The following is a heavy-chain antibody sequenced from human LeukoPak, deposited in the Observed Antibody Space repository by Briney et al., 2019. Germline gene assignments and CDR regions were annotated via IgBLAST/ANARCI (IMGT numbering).Heavy chain of an antibody. D-gene: IGHD5-24*01. CDR2: IYYSGST. V-gene: IGHV4-59*01. CDR3: ASSRSGDSYNFVHAD. J-gene: IGHJ4*02. Sequence: SETLSLTCTVSGGSISSYYWSWIRQPPGKGLEWIGYIYYSGSTNYNPSLKSRVTISVDTSKNQFSLKLSSVTAADTAVYYCASSRSGDSYNFVHADWGQGTLVTVSS. CDR1: GGSISSYY.